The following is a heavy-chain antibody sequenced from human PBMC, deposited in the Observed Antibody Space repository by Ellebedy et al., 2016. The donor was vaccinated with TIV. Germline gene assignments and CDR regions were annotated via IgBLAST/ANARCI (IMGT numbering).Heavy chain of an antibody. CDR1: AFSSSIYW. Sequence: GGSLRLSXAASAFSSSIYWMSWVRQAPGKGLEWVANIKQDGSEKYYVDSVRGRFTISRDNAKSSLYLQMNSLRAEDTAVYYCASPYRGRFDYWGPGTLVTVSS. CDR2: IKQDGSEK. V-gene: IGHV3-7*01. CDR3: ASPYRGRFDY. D-gene: IGHD3-16*01. J-gene: IGHJ4*02.